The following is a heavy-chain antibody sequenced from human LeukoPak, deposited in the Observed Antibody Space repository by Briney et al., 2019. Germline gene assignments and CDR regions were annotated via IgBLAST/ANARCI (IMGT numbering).Heavy chain of an antibody. CDR3: ATRLYIAARSAKIDY. CDR1: GFTVSSNY. CDR2: IYSGGST. V-gene: IGHV3-53*04. D-gene: IGHD6-6*01. J-gene: IGHJ4*02. Sequence: GGSLRLSCAASGFTVSSNYMSWVRQAPGKGLEWVSVIYSGGSTYYAASVKGRFTNSRHNTKNTLYLQMNSLRAEDTAGYYCATRLYIAARSAKIDYWGQGTLVTVSS.